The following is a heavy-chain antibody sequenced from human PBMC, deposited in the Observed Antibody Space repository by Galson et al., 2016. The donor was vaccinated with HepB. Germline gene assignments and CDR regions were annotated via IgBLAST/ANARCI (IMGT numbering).Heavy chain of an antibody. CDR3: ARGRYGDYGGYYYTMDV. CDR1: EYTFIGYY. CDR2: INPNSGGT. J-gene: IGHJ6*02. Sequence: SVKVSCKASEYTFIGYYIHWVRQAPGQGLEWMGWINPNSGGTDYAQRFQGWVTMTRDTSINTAYMELSRLKSDDTAVYYCARGRYGDYGGYYYTMDVWGQGTTVTVSS. V-gene: IGHV1-2*04. D-gene: IGHD4-17*01.